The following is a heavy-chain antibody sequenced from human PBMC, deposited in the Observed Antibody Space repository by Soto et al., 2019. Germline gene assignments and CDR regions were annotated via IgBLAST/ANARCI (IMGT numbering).Heavy chain of an antibody. Sequence: SETLSLTCAVDGGSFSSYYWSWIRKPPGKRLEWIGEINHSGSTNYNPSLKSRVTISVDTSKNQFSLKLSSATAADTAVYYCARGRDYYGSGSYYQTFFDYWGQGTLVTVSS. CDR1: GGSFSSYY. V-gene: IGHV4-34*01. CDR3: ARGRDYYGSGSYYQTFFDY. J-gene: IGHJ4*02. D-gene: IGHD3-10*01. CDR2: INHSGST.